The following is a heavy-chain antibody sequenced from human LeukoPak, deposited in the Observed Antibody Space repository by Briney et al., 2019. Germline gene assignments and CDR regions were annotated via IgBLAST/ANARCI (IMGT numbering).Heavy chain of an antibody. CDR1: GFTFNGYA. J-gene: IGHJ4*02. D-gene: IGHD3-22*01. V-gene: IGHV3-30*04. CDR2: ISYDGTNK. Sequence: GGSLRLSCAASGFTFNGYAMHWVSQAPGKGLEWVAVISYDGTNKYYADSVKGRFTISRDKSEYTLYLQMTSLRAEDTAVYYCARAGSSGYYYGGAIDYWGQGTLVTVSS. CDR3: ARAGSSGYYYGGAIDY.